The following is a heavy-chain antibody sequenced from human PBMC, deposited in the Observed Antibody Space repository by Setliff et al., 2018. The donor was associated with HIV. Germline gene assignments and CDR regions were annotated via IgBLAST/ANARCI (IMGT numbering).Heavy chain of an antibody. CDR1: GYTFTSYA. Sequence: ASVKVSCKASGYTFTSYAMNWVRQAPGQGLEWMGWINTNTGNPTYAQGFTGRFVFSLDTSVSTAYLQICSLKAEDTAVYYCARDKGGSDFWSGYRRPYYMDVWGKGTTVTVSS. V-gene: IGHV7-4-1*01. D-gene: IGHD3-3*01. J-gene: IGHJ6*03. CDR2: INTNTGNP. CDR3: ARDKGGSDFWSGYRRPYYMDV.